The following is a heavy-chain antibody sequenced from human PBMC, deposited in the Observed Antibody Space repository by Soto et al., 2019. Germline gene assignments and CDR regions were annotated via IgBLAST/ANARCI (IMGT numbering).Heavy chain of an antibody. CDR2: INAGNGNT. V-gene: IGHV1-3*05. CDR1: GYTFTSYA. J-gene: IGHJ4*02. CDR3: ARGIGYSSGWYFFDY. D-gene: IGHD6-19*01. Sequence: QVQLVQSGAEEKKPGASVKVSCKASGYTFTSYAMHWVRQAPGQRLEWMGWINAGNGNTKYSQKFQGRVTITRDTSASTAYMELSSLRSEDTAVYYCARGIGYSSGWYFFDYWGQGTLVTVSS.